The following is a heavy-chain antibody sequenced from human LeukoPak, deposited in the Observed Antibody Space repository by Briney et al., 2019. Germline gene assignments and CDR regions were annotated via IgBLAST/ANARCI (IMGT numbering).Heavy chain of an antibody. V-gene: IGHV3-7*01. J-gene: IGHJ4*02. CDR3: ARVYRRYFDY. D-gene: IGHD1-14*01. Sequence: RSGGSLRLSCAASGFTFSDYYMSWVRQAPGKGLEWVANIKQDGSEKYYVDSVKDRFTISRDNAKNSLYLQMNSLRAEDAAVYYCARVYRRYFDYWGQGTLVTVSS. CDR1: GFTFSDYY. CDR2: IKQDGSEK.